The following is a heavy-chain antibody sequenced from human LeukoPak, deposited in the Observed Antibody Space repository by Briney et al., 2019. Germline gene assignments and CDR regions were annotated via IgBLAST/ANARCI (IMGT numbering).Heavy chain of an antibody. CDR1: GFTFSSSV. D-gene: IGHD2-15*01. CDR3: ARGSSVVGLD. CDR2: IKSDGSST. J-gene: IGHJ4*02. V-gene: IGHV3-74*01. Sequence: PGGSLRLSCVASGFTFSSSVMGWVRQAPGKGLVWVSRIKSDGSSTSYADSVKGRFTSSRDNAKNTLYLQMNSLRAEDTAVYYCARGSSVVGLDWGQGTLVTVSS.